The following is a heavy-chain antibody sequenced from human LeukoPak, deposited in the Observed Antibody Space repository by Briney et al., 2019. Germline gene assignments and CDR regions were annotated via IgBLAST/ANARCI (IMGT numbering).Heavy chain of an antibody. J-gene: IGHJ4*02. CDR1: GYTFSTYW. D-gene: IGHD6-19*01. V-gene: IGHV5-51*01. Sequence: GESLKISCKASGYTFSTYWIAWVRQSPGKGLEWMGSVFPGDSDISYSPSFQGQVAISADKSINAAYLQWSSLKASDTAIYYCARRNYFSSSGPKDHFDYWGQGTLVTVSS. CDR3: ARRNYFSSSGPKDHFDY. CDR2: VFPGDSDI.